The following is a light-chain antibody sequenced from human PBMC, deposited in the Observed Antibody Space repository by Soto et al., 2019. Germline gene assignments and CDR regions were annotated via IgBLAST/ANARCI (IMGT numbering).Light chain of an antibody. CDR3: QQYNTYSKT. J-gene: IGKJ1*01. CDR2: DAS. Sequence: DIQMTQSPSTLSASVGDRVTITCRASQSISTWLAWYQQRPGKAPKLLIFDASSLESGVPSRFSGSGSGTEFTLTIISLQSDDFATYFCQQYNTYSKTFGQGTKVDI. CDR1: QSISTW. V-gene: IGKV1-5*01.